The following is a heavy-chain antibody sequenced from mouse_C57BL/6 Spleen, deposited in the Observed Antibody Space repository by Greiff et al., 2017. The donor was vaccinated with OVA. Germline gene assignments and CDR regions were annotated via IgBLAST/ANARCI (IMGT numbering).Heavy chain of an antibody. D-gene: IGHD1-1*01. CDR2: IFPGSGST. CDR3: ARRGDYGSSYDWYYDV. J-gene: IGHJ1*03. Sequence: VQLQESGPELVKPGASVKISCKASGYTFTDYYINWVKQRPGQGLEWIGWIFPGSGSTYYNEKIKGKATLTVDTSSSTAYMLLSSLTSEDSAVYFCARRGDYGSSYDWYYDVWGTGTTVTVAS. V-gene: IGHV1-75*01. CDR1: GYTFTDYY.